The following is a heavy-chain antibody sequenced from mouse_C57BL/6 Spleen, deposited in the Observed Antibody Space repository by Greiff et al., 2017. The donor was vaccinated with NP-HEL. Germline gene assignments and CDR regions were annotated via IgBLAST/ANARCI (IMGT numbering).Heavy chain of an antibody. J-gene: IGHJ4*01. CDR2: IYPGDGDT. V-gene: IGHV1-80*01. D-gene: IGHD2-5*01. CDR1: GYAFSSYW. Sequence: QVQLQQSGAELVKPGASVKISCKASGYAFSSYWMNWVKQRPGKGLEWIGQIYPGDGDTNYNGKFKGKATLTADKSSSTAYMQLSSLTSEDSAVYFCARMDSNSYYAMDYWGQGTSVTVSS. CDR3: ARMDSNSYYAMDY.